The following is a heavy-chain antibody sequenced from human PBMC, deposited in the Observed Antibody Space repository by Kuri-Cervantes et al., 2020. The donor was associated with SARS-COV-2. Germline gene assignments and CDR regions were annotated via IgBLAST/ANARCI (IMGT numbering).Heavy chain of an antibody. CDR2: IYYSGST. Sequence: SETLSLTCTVSGGSISSSSYYWGWIRQPPGKGLEWIGSIYYSGSTYYNPSLKSRVTISVDTSKNQFSLKLSSVTAADTAVYYCARDLVEKDIVVVVAATGDYFDYWGQGTLVTVSS. V-gene: IGHV4-39*07. D-gene: IGHD2-15*01. CDR1: GGSISSSSYY. J-gene: IGHJ4*02. CDR3: ARDLVEKDIVVVVAATGDYFDY.